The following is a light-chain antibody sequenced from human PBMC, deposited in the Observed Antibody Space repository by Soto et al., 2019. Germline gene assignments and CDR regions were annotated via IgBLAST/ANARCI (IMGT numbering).Light chain of an antibody. V-gene: IGKV3-20*01. CDR3: QHYESSSLIT. CDR1: QSFRANY. J-gene: IGKJ5*01. CDR2: GSS. Sequence: EVVLTQSPRTLSLSPGERPTLSCRASQSFRANYLVWYQKSPGQAPRLIIYGSSTRATGIPDRFSGSASSTDFTLTITILEPEFFAVYYCQHYESSSLITFGHGTRLETK.